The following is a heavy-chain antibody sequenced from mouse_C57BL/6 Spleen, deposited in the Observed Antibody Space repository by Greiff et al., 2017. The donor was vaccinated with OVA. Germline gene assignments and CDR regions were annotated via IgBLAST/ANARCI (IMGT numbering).Heavy chain of an antibody. CDR1: GFTFSSYA. V-gene: IGHV5-9-1*02. Sequence: EVQLQESGEGLVKPGGSLKLSCAASGFTFSSYAMSWVRQTPEKRLEWVAYISSGGDYIYYADTVKGRFTISRDNARNTLYLQMSSLKSEETAMYYCTRAGTGYYFDDWGQGTTLTVSS. CDR2: ISSGGDYI. D-gene: IGHD3-3*01. CDR3: TRAGTGYYFDD. J-gene: IGHJ2*01.